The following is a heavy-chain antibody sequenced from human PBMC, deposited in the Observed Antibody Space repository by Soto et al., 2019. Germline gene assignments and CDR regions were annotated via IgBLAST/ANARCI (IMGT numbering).Heavy chain of an antibody. CDR1: GYTFTSYG. CDR2: ISAYNGNT. Sequence: QVQLVQSGAEVKKPGASVKVSCKASGYTFTSYGISWVRQAPGQGLEWMGWISAYNGNTNYAQKLQGRVTMTTDTPTSNAYMELRSLRSDDTAVYYCASGRRDYDILTGYYVDAFDIWGQGPMVTVSS. J-gene: IGHJ3*02. V-gene: IGHV1-18*01. CDR3: ASGRRDYDILTGYYVDAFDI. D-gene: IGHD3-9*01.